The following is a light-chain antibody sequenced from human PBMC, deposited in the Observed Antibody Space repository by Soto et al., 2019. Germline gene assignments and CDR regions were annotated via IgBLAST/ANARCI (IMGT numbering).Light chain of an antibody. CDR3: QQRSTST. V-gene: IGKV3-11*01. CDR2: DAS. CDR1: QSVSSY. J-gene: IGKJ2*01. Sequence: EIVLTQSPATLSLSPGERATLSCRASQSVSSYLAWYQQKPGQAPRLLIYDASNRATGIPARFSGSGSGTTLTITSSSLEADDFAFCYCQQRSTSTFGQGTKLEIK.